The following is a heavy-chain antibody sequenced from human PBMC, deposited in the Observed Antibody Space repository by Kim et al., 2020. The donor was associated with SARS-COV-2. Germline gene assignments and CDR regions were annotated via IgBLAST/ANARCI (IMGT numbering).Heavy chain of an antibody. J-gene: IGHJ4*02. CDR2: IYYSGST. V-gene: IGHV4-39*01. D-gene: IGHD3-9*01. Sequence: SETLSLTCTVSGGSISSSSYYWGWIRQPPGKGLEWIGSIYYSGSTYYNPSLKSRVTISVDTSKNQFSLKLSSVTAADTAVYYCARHVRGGIYDIKYYFDYWGQGTLVTVSS. CDR3: ARHVRGGIYDIKYYFDY. CDR1: GGSISSSSYY.